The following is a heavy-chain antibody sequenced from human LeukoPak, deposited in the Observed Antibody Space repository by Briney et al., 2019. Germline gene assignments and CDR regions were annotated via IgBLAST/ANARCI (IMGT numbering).Heavy chain of an antibody. V-gene: IGHV1-8*01. CDR3: AVDFWSVYSNWFDL. Sequence: ASVKVSCKASGYTFTSYDINWVRQATGQGLEWMGWMNPNSGNTGYAQKFQGRVTMTRNTSISTAYMELSSLRSEDTAVYYCAVDFWSVYSNWFDLWGQGTLVTVSS. D-gene: IGHD3-3*01. CDR1: GYTFTSYD. J-gene: IGHJ5*02. CDR2: MNPNSGNT.